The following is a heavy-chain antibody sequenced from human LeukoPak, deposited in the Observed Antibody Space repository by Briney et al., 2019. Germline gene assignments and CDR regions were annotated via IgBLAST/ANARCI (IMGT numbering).Heavy chain of an antibody. CDR1: GFTVSSNY. CDR2: IYSGGTT. D-gene: IGHD5-18*01. V-gene: IGHV3-66*01. Sequence: PGGSLRLSCAASGFTVSSNYMSWVRRAPGKGLEWVSIIYSGGTTYYADSVKGRFTISRDNSKNTLYLQMNSLRAEDTAVYYCAREVLDTAMALRYWGQGTLVTVSS. J-gene: IGHJ4*02. CDR3: AREVLDTAMALRY.